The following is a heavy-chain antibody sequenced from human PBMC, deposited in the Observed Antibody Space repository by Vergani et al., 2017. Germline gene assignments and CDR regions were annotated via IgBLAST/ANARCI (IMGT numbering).Heavy chain of an antibody. Sequence: EVQLVQSGAEVKQPGESLKISCKGSGYSFTSFWIGWVRQMPGTGLEWMGIIYPGDSDTRYSPSFQGQVTISAAKSISTAYLQWSSLKASDTAMYYCARHQGSYDFWSGYFYWGQGTLVTVSS. D-gene: IGHD3-3*01. CDR1: GYSFTSFW. CDR2: IYPGDSDT. V-gene: IGHV5-51*01. J-gene: IGHJ4*02. CDR3: ARHQGSYDFWSGYFY.